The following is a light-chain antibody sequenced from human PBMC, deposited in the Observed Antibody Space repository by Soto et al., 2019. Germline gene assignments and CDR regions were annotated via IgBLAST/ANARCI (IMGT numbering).Light chain of an antibody. CDR2: DAS. CDR3: QQYNSYST. CDR1: QSISSW. Sequence: DIQMTQSPSTLSTSVGDRVTITCRASQSISSWLAWYQQKPGKXPXXLIFDASSLESGVPSRFSGSGFGTDFTLTISGLQPDDFATDYCQQYNSYSTFGQGTKVDIK. V-gene: IGKV1-5*01. J-gene: IGKJ1*01.